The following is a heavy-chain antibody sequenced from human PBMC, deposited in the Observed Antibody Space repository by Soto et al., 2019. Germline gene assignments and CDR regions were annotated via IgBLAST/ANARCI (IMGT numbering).Heavy chain of an antibody. D-gene: IGHD2-15*01. CDR1: GGTFSSYA. J-gene: IGHJ5*02. CDR2: IIPIFGTA. V-gene: IGHV1-69*12. Sequence: QVQLVQSGAEVKKPGSSVKVSCKASGGTFSSYAISWVRQAPGQGLEWMGGIIPIFGTANYAQKFQGRVTITADESTSTADMELSSLRSEDTAVYYCARSYCSGGSCYRWFDPWGQGTLVTVSS. CDR3: ARSYCSGGSCYRWFDP.